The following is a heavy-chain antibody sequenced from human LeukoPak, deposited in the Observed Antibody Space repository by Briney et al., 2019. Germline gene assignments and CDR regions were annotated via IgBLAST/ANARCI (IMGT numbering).Heavy chain of an antibody. V-gene: IGHV4-4*07. Sequence: SETLSLTCTVSGGSISSYYWSWIRQPAGKGLEWIGRIYTSGSTNYNPSLKSRVPMSVDTSKNQFSLKLSSVTAADTAVYYCAREGQLAHAFDYWGQGALVTVSS. CDR1: GGSISSYY. D-gene: IGHD6-6*01. J-gene: IGHJ4*02. CDR2: IYTSGST. CDR3: AREGQLAHAFDY.